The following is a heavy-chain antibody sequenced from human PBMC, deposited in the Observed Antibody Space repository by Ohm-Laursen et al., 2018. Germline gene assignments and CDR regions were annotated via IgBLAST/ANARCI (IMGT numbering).Heavy chain of an antibody. J-gene: IGHJ4*02. V-gene: IGHV3-74*01. CDR1: GFTFSSDW. CDR3: ARAQRLVASANDY. CDR2: IKGDGSGT. Sequence: SLRLSCSASGFTFSSDWTHWVRQAPGEGLVWVSRIKGDGSGTNYADSVKGRFTISRDNAKNTLYLQMNSLRGDDTAVYYCARAQRLVASANDYWGQGTLVTVSS. D-gene: IGHD5-12*01.